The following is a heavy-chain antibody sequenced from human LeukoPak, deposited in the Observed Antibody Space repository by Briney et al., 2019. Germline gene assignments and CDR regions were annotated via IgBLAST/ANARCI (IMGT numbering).Heavy chain of an antibody. CDR2: ISSSSSYI. V-gene: IGHV3-21*01. D-gene: IGHD3-9*01. J-gene: IGHJ4*02. Sequence: GGSLRLSCAASGFTFSSYSMNWVRQAPGKGLEWVSSISSSSSYIYYADSVKGRFTISRDNAKNSLYLQMNSLRAEDTAVYYCARDREYFDWLSVHEFDYWGQGTLVTVSS. CDR1: GFTFSSYS. CDR3: ARDREYFDWLSVHEFDY.